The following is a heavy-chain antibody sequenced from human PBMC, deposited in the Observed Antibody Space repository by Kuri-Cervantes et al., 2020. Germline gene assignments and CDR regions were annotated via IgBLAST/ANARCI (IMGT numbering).Heavy chain of an antibody. CDR2: IYYSGST. D-gene: IGHD5-24*01. CDR3: ARLGRAFDY. V-gene: IGHV4-59*01. J-gene: IGHJ4*02. Sequence: SETLSLTCTVSGGSISSYYWSWIRQPPGKGLEWIGYIYYSGSTNYNPSLKSRVTISTDTSKNQFSLKLSSVTAADTAVYYRARLGRAFDYWGQGTLVTVSS. CDR1: GGSISSYY.